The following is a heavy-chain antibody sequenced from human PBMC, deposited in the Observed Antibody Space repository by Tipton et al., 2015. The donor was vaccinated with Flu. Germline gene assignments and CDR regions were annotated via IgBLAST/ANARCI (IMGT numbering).Heavy chain of an antibody. CDR3: AREGRNSGGLDY. V-gene: IGHV4-61*02. CDR2: VHYSGST. J-gene: IGHJ4*02. CDR1: GGFITSGSYY. D-gene: IGHD1-26*01. Sequence: TLSLTCSISGGFITSGSYYWSWIRQSAGRGLEWIGSVHYSGSTYQNPSLESRVTISVDTSKNQFSLKLSSVTAADTAVYFCAREGRNSGGLDYWGQGTLVTVSS.